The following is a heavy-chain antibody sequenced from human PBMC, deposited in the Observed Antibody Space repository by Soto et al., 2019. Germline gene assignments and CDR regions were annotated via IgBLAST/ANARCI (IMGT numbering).Heavy chain of an antibody. V-gene: IGHV3-13*05. CDR3: EREWELLPRSRTFDY. CDR2: IGTSGDP. J-gene: IGHJ4*02. D-gene: IGHD1-26*01. CDR1: GFTFSSYD. Sequence: EVQLVESGGGLVQPGGSLRLSCAASGFTFSSYDMHWVRQATGKGLEWVSAIGTSGDPYYPGSVKGRFTISRENAKNSLYLPMNSLRAGDTAVYYCEREWELLPRSRTFDYWGQGTLVTVSS.